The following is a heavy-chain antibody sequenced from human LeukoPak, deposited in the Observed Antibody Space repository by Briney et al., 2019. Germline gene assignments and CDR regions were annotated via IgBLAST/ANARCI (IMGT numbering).Heavy chain of an antibody. CDR2: INLNNGDI. D-gene: IGHD2-21*01. CDR1: GYSFTDYY. J-gene: IGHJ5*02. CDR3: ARADRLHGGPYLIGP. V-gene: IGHV1-2*02. Sequence: ASVKVSCKASGYSFTDYYMHWVRQAPGQGLEWMGWINLNNGDIKSAQKFQGRVTMTRDTSITTDYMEVSWLTSDDTAIYYCARADRLHGGPYLIGPWGQGTLVTVSS.